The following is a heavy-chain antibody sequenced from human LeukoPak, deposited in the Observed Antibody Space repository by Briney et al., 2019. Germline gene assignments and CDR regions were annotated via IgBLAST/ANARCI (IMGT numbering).Heavy chain of an antibody. V-gene: IGHV4-31*03. D-gene: IGHD1-26*01. CDR1: GGSISSGGYY. J-gene: IGHJ6*02. Sequence: SETLSLTCTVSGGSISSGGYYWSWIRQHPGKGLEWIGYIYYSGSTYYNPSLKSRVTISVDTSKNQFSLKLSSVTAADTAVYYCARWDSDYYYGMDVWGRGTTVTVSS. CDR2: IYYSGST. CDR3: ARWDSDYYYGMDV.